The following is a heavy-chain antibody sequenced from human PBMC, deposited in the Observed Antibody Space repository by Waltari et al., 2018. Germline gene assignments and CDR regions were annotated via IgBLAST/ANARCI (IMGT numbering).Heavy chain of an antibody. CDR1: GHSVNNDFY. V-gene: IGHV4-38-2*02. J-gene: IGHJ4*02. D-gene: IGHD6-25*01. Sequence: PGLVRSSETLSLTCTVSGHSVNNDFYWSWIRQSPVGGLEWIASIYHTGSSHYNSSLKGRVSISTDMSTKQFFLTLTHLTAADTAVYYCAEEGNTTAGLFDSWGQGTLVTVSS. CDR3: AEEGNTTAGLFDS. CDR2: IYHTGSS.